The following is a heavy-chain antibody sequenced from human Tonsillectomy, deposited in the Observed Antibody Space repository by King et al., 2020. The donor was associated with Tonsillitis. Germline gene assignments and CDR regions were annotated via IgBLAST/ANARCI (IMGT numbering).Heavy chain of an antibody. CDR1: GYSFTSYW. Sequence: VQLVESGAEVKKPGESLKISCKGSGYSFTSYWIGWVRQMPGKGLEWMGIIYPGDSDARYSPSFQGQVTISADKSISTAYLPWSSLKASDTAMYYCARHGDYYDTSGYGYAMDVWGQGTTVTVSS. V-gene: IGHV5-51*01. CDR2: IYPGDSDA. CDR3: ARHGDYYDTSGYGYAMDV. D-gene: IGHD3-22*01. J-gene: IGHJ6*02.